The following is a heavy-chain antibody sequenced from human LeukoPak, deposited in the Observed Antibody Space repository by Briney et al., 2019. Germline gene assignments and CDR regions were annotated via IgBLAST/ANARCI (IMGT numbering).Heavy chain of an antibody. Sequence: GTGGSLRLSCAASGFTFEHYGMSWVRQAPGKGLEWVSGIDGISVVTSYAASVKGRFTISRDNAKNSLYLQMNSLRVEDTAFYYCVRDPCSAGSCYAEGLDYWGRGTLVTVSS. J-gene: IGHJ4*02. CDR1: GFTFEHYG. D-gene: IGHD2-15*01. CDR2: IDGISVVT. V-gene: IGHV3-20*04. CDR3: VRDPCSAGSCYAEGLDY.